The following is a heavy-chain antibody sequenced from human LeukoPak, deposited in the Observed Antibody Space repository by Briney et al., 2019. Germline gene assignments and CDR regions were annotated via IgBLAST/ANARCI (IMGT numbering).Heavy chain of an antibody. V-gene: IGHV3-33*08. D-gene: IGHD5-24*01. Sequence: GGSLRLSCAASGFTFSSYGMHWVRQAPGKGLEWVAVIWYGGSNKYYADSVKGRFTISRDNSKNTLYLQMNSLRAEDTAVYYCARGSRPGGDGYLYGSDYWGQGTLVTVSS. CDR2: IWYGGSNK. CDR1: GFTFSSYG. CDR3: ARGSRPGGDGYLYGSDY. J-gene: IGHJ4*02.